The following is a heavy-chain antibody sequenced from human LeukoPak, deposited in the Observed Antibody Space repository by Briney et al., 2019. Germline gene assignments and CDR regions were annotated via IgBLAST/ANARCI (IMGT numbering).Heavy chain of an antibody. V-gene: IGHV3-23*01. CDR2: IGGNGGNT. CDR1: GFTFSSYA. Sequence: QPGGSLRLSCTASGFTFSSYAMTWVRQAPGKGLEWVSIIGGNGGNTDYAASVKGRFTISRDNTKNTLYLQMNSLRAEDTALYYCAKVRSPLCTDCYRFHYWGQGTLVTVSS. CDR3: AKVRSPLCTDCYRFHY. J-gene: IGHJ4*02. D-gene: IGHD2-21*02.